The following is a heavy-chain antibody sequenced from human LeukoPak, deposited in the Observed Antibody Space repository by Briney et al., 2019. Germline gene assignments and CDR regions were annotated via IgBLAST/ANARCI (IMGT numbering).Heavy chain of an antibody. CDR2: IYYSGST. V-gene: IGHV4-59*01. J-gene: IGHJ3*02. CDR1: GSSIGSNY. D-gene: IGHD6-19*01. Sequence: SETLSPTCSVSGSSIGSNYWSWIRQPPGKGLEWIGYIYYSGSTNYNPSLKSRATISVDTSKNQFSLKLRSVTAADTAVYYCARDGHSSGWSAAFDIWGQGTMVTVS. CDR3: ARDGHSSGWSAAFDI.